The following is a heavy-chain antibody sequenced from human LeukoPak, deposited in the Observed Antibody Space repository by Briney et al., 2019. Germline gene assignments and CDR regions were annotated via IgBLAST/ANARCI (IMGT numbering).Heavy chain of an antibody. V-gene: IGHV3-48*04. CDR2: ISSSSSTI. Sequence: GGSLRLSCAASGFTFSSYSMNWVRQAPGKGLEWVSYISSSSSTIYYADSVKGRFTISRDNAKNTLYLQMNSLRAEDTAVYYCARDSPTYYDFWSGYPYDAFDIWGQGTMVTVSS. D-gene: IGHD3-3*01. J-gene: IGHJ3*02. CDR3: ARDSPTYYDFWSGYPYDAFDI. CDR1: GFTFSSYS.